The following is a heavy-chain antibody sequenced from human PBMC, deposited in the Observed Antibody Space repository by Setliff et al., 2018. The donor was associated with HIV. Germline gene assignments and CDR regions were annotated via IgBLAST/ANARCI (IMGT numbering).Heavy chain of an antibody. Sequence: ESGPTLVNPTQTLTLTCTFSGFSLSTSGMCVSWIRQPPGKALEWLAHIDWDDDKYYSTSLETRLTISKDTSKNQVVLTMTNMDPVDTATYYCARIERLERRDDHYYYYGMDVWGQGTTVTVSS. CDR3: ARIERLERRDDHYYYYGMDV. J-gene: IGHJ6*02. D-gene: IGHD1-1*01. CDR2: IDWDDDK. CDR1: GFSLSTSGMC. V-gene: IGHV2-70*13.